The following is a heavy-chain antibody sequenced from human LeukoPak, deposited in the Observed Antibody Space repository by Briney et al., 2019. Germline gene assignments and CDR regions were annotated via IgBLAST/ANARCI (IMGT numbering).Heavy chain of an antibody. J-gene: IGHJ4*02. Sequence: SGTLSLTCAVSGYSISSGYYWGWIRQPPGKGLEWIGSIYHSGSTYYNPSLKSRVTISIDTSKNQFSLKLSSVTAADTSVYYSARLSGGNRDYWGQGTLVTVSS. D-gene: IGHD4-23*01. V-gene: IGHV4-38-2*01. CDR3: ARLSGGNRDY. CDR2: IYHSGST. CDR1: GYSISSGYY.